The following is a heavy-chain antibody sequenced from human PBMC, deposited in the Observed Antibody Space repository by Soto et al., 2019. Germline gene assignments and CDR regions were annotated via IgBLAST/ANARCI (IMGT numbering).Heavy chain of an antibody. D-gene: IGHD6-6*01. CDR3: AKDGEYSSSADYLDY. V-gene: IGHV3-23*01. CDR2: ISGPGGTT. J-gene: IGHJ4*02. Sequence: EVLLLESGGGLVQPGRSLRLSCAASGFTFRSYVMSWVRQAPGKGLELVSGISGPGGTTYYADSVSGRFTISTDNSKNKMNLPMNRLRAEDTAVYYWAKDGEYSSSADYLDYWGQGTMVSVSS. CDR1: GFTFRSYV.